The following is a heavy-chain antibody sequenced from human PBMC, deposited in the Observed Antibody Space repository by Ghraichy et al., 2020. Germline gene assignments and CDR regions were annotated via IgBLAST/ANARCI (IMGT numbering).Heavy chain of an antibody. V-gene: IGHV4-34*01. J-gene: IGHJ4*02. Sequence: SETLSLTCAVYGGSFSGYYWSWIRQPPGKGLEWIGEINHSGSTNYNPSLKSRVTISVDTSKNQFSLKLSSVTAADTAVYYCARGRYSYGFDYWGQGTLVTVSS. D-gene: IGHD5-18*01. CDR2: INHSGST. CDR1: GGSFSGYY. CDR3: ARGRYSYGFDY.